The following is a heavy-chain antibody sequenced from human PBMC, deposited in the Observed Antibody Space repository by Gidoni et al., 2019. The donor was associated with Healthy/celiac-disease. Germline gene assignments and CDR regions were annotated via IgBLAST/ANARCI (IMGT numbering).Heavy chain of an antibody. CDR3: ARFRTYKTQSYGSGSYFDY. CDR1: GGTFSSHA. CDR2: IIPIFGTA. J-gene: IGHJ4*02. V-gene: IGHV1-69*01. Sequence: HVQLVQSGAEVKKPGASVKVSCKAPGGTFSSHAISWVRQAPGQGLEGMGGIIPIFGTANYAQKFQGRVTITADESTSTAYMELCSLRSEDTAVYYCARFRTYKTQSYGSGSYFDYWGQGTLVTVSS. D-gene: IGHD3-10*01.